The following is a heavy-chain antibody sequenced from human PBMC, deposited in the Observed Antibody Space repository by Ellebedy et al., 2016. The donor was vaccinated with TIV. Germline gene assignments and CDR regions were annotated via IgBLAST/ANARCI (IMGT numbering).Heavy chain of an antibody. CDR3: ARDANDYGIDAFDI. CDR1: GASIDSGGYY. V-gene: IGHV4-31*03. D-gene: IGHD4-17*01. J-gene: IGHJ3*02. Sequence: LRLSCRVSGASIDSGGYYWNWIRHHPGTGLEWIGYIYYSGRTEYNPSLKSRVSMSVDPSKTQFSLRLTSVTAADTAVYFCARDANDYGIDAFDIWGHGTMVTVSA. CDR2: IYYSGRT.